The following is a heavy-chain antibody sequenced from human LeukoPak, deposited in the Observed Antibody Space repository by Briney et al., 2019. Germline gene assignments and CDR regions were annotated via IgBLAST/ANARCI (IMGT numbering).Heavy chain of an antibody. CDR2: INPNSGGT. CDR3: ARRGEGCNFAY. D-gene: IGHD5-24*01. CDR1: GYTFTDYY. J-gene: IGHJ4*02. Sequence: AAVKVSCKASGYTFTDYYLHWVRQAPGQGPEWMGWINPNSGGTKYAQKFQGRVTMTRDTSISTAYMELSSLRSDDTAVYYCARRGEGCNFAYWGQGTLVTVSS. V-gene: IGHV1-2*02.